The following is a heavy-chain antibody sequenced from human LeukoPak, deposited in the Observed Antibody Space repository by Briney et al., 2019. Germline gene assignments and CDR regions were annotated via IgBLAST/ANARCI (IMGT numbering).Heavy chain of an antibody. D-gene: IGHD5-18*01. CDR1: GGSFSGYY. CDR3: ARDQEDTAMVYYYYYGMDV. V-gene: IGHV4-34*01. Sequence: SETLSLTCAVYGGSFSGYYWSWIRQPPGKGLEWIGEINHSGSTYYNPSLKSRVTISVDTSKNQFSLKLSSVTAADTAVYYCARDQEDTAMVYYYYYGMDVWGQGTTVTVSS. CDR2: INHSGST. J-gene: IGHJ6*02.